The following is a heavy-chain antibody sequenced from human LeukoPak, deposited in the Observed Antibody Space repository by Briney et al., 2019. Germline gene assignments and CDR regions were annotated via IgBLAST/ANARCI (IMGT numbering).Heavy chain of an antibody. V-gene: IGHV3-15*07. J-gene: IGHJ4*02. CDR2: IKSKTDGGTT. CDR1: GFTFSNAW. CDR3: AKAYSFYSGSYYFDY. Sequence: GGSLRLSCAASGFTFSNAWMNWVRQAPGKGLEWVGRIKSKTDGGTTDYAAPVKGRFTISRDDSKNTLYLQMNSLRAEDTAVYYCAKAYSFYSGSYYFDYWGQGTLVTVSS. D-gene: IGHD1-26*01.